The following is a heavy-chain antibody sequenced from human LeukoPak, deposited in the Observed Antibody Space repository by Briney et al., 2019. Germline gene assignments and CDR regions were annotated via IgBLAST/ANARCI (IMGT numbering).Heavy chain of an antibody. CDR1: GFTFRTSG. J-gene: IGHJ4*02. CDR3: AKEYGYTYGEFDY. Sequence: GGTLRLSCAASGFTFRTSGMSWVRQAPGKGLEWVSAISGSGVSTYYADSVKGRFTISRDNSKNTLYLQMNSLRAEDAAVYYCAKEYGYTYGEFDYWGQGTLVTVSS. V-gene: IGHV3-23*01. CDR2: ISGSGVST. D-gene: IGHD5-18*01.